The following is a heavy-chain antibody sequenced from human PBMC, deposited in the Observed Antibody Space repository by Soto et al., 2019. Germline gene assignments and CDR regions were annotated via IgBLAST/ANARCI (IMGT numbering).Heavy chain of an antibody. Sequence: QVQLVQSGAEVKKPGTSVSVSCKGSGDTFIGYSISGVRLAPGQGLEWMGWVIPTQRTTKYAQRFQSRVTMSVDQFASTSYMELSSLRPEDTALYYCVIDRLIVAVSVGRMDVWGQGTTVTVSS. V-gene: IGHV1-69*01. J-gene: IGHJ6*02. CDR1: GDTFIGYS. D-gene: IGHD6-19*01. CDR2: VIPTQRTT. CDR3: VIDRLIVAVSVGRMDV.